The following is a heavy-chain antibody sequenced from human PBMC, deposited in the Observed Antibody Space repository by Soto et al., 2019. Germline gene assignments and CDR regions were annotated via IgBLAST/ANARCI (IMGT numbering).Heavy chain of an antibody. Sequence: SETLSLTCTVSGGSISSSSYYWGWIRQPPGKGLEWIGNIYYSGSTYYNPSLKSRVTISVDTSKNQFSLKLTSVTAADTAVYYCARGIVVVVAATYYYYGMDVWGQGTTVTVSS. CDR3: ARGIVVVVAATYYYYGMDV. D-gene: IGHD2-15*01. V-gene: IGHV4-39*01. CDR1: GGSISSSSYY. J-gene: IGHJ6*02. CDR2: IYYSGST.